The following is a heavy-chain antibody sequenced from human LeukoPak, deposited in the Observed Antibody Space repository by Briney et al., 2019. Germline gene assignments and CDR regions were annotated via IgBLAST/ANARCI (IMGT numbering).Heavy chain of an antibody. CDR3: ARYNAYCGGDCSFYFDY. CDR1: GGSIGSYY. CDR2: IYYSGST. V-gene: IGHV4-59*08. D-gene: IGHD2-21*02. Sequence: NPSETLSLTCTVSGGSIGSYYWSWIRQPPGKGLEWIGYIYYSGSTYYNPSLKSRVTISVDTSKNQFSLKLSSVTAADTAVYYCARYNAYCGGDCSFYFDYWGQGTLVTVSS. J-gene: IGHJ4*02.